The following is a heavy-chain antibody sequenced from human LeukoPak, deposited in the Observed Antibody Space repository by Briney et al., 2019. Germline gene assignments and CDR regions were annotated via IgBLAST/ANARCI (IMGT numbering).Heavy chain of an antibody. CDR2: IYTSGST. CDR3: AREYDYVWGSYRYRSRDYYYYYYMDV. CDR1: GGSISSYY. Sequence: TASEALSLTCTVSGGSISSYYWSWVRQPPGKGLEWIGYIYTSGSTNYNPSLKSRVTISVDTSKNQFSLKLSSVTAADTAVYYCAREYDYVWGSYRYRSRDYYYYYYMDVWGKGTTVTISS. J-gene: IGHJ6*03. D-gene: IGHD3-16*02. V-gene: IGHV4-4*08.